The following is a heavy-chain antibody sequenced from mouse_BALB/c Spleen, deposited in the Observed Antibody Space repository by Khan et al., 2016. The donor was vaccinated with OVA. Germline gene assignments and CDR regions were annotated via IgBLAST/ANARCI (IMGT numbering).Heavy chain of an antibody. CDR2: ISDSGNT. V-gene: IGHV3-2*02. J-gene: IGHJ2*01. Sequence: EVQLQESGPGLVKPSQSLSLTCTVTGYSITSDYAWNCIRQFPGNKLEWMGFISDSGNTNYNPSHKSRISSNRNTSKNQFFLQLNSVTTEDTATYYCARVYGGDFDYWGQGTTLTVSS. CDR3: ARVYGGDFDY. D-gene: IGHD1-1*01. CDR1: GYSITSDYA.